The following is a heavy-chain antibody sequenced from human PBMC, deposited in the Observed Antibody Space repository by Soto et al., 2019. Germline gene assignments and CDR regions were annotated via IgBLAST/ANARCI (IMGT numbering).Heavy chain of an antibody. Sequence: PGGSLRLSCAASGFSFSTYPMTWVRQAPGRGLEWASTISASGNTAHYADSVKGRFTISRDKADNTLSLQMNSLSAEDTAVYYCAKDIYDFWSGYPHYFDSWGQGTLVTVSS. CDR3: AKDIYDFWSGYPHYFDS. V-gene: IGHV3-23*01. CDR1: GFSFSTYP. D-gene: IGHD3-3*01. CDR2: ISASGNTA. J-gene: IGHJ4*02.